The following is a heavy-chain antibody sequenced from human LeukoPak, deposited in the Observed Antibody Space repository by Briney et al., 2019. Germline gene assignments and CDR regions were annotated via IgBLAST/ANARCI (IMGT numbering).Heavy chain of an antibody. J-gene: IGHJ4*02. V-gene: IGHV3-21*01. Sequence: GGSLRLSCAASGFTFSSYSMNWVRQAPGKGLEWVSSISSSSSYIYYADSVKGRFTISRDNAKNSLYLQMNSLRAEDTAVYYCAGESTTKGFDYWGQGTLVTVSS. CDR1: GFTFSSYS. D-gene: IGHD4-11*01. CDR3: AGESTTKGFDY. CDR2: ISSSSSYI.